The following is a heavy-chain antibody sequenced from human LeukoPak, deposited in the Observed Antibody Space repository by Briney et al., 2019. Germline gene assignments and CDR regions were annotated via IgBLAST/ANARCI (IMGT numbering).Heavy chain of an antibody. CDR3: ATVSGGVPYYYYMDV. V-gene: IGHV1-24*01. J-gene: IGHJ6*03. Sequence: ASVKVSCKVSGYTLTELSMHWVRQAPGKGLEWMGGFDPEDGETIYAQKFQGRVTMTEDTSTDTAYMELSSLRSEDTAVYYCATVSGGVPYYYYMDVWGKGTTVTVSS. CDR2: FDPEDGET. CDR1: GYTLTELS. D-gene: IGHD2-15*01.